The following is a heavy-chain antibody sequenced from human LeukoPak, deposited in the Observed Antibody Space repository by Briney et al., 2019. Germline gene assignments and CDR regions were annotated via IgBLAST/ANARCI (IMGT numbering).Heavy chain of an antibody. CDR2: INSDGSST. D-gene: IGHD3-9*01. J-gene: IGHJ4*02. Sequence: GGSLRLSCAASGFTFSSYWMHWVRQAPGKGLLWVSRINSDGSSTSYADSVKGRFTISRDNAKNSLYLQMDSLRAEDTAVYYCARDFDRSGDYHHFDVWGQGTLVTVSS. V-gene: IGHV3-74*01. CDR1: GFTFSSYW. CDR3: ARDFDRSGDYHHFDV.